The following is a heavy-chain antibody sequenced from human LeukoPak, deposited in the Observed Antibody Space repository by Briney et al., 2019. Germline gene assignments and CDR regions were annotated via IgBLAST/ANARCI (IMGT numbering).Heavy chain of an antibody. CDR3: ARDPGSSGYYFTNYYYGMDV. CDR1: GFAFSSYS. V-gene: IGHV3-48*01. Sequence: GGSLRLSCAASGFAFSSYSLNWVRQAPGKGLEWVSYIGTSSSRIYYADSVKGRFTISRDNAKNSLYLQMNSLRAEDTAVYYCARDPGSSGYYFTNYYYGMDVWGQGTTVTVSS. D-gene: IGHD3-22*01. CDR2: IGTSSSRI. J-gene: IGHJ6*02.